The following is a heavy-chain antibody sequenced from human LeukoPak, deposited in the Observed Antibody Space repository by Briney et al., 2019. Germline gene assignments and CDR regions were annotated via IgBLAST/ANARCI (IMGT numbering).Heavy chain of an antibody. Sequence: GGSLRLSCGASGFIFSDYSMNWVRQAPGKGLEWVSSISKSSSYIYYADSVKGRFTISRDNAKNSLYLQMKGLSAGDTAVYYCARDGSSFSSAWYNHYGMDVWGQGTTVTVSS. CDR2: ISKSSSYI. CDR1: GFIFSDYS. V-gene: IGHV3-21*01. J-gene: IGHJ6*02. D-gene: IGHD6-19*01. CDR3: ARDGSSFSSAWYNHYGMDV.